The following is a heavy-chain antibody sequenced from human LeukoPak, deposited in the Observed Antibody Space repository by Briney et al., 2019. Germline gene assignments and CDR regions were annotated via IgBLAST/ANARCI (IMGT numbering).Heavy chain of an antibody. V-gene: IGHV4-34*01. CDR3: ARGVVPAAYPGYSSSWTHYYYYGMDV. Sequence: PSETLSLTCAVYGGSCSGYYWSWIRQPPGKGLEWIGEINHSGSTNYNPSPKSRVTISVDTSKNQFSLKLSSVTAADTAVYYCARGVVPAAYPGYSSSWTHYYYYGMDVWGKGTTVTVSS. J-gene: IGHJ6*04. CDR2: INHSGST. CDR1: GGSCSGYY. D-gene: IGHD6-13*01.